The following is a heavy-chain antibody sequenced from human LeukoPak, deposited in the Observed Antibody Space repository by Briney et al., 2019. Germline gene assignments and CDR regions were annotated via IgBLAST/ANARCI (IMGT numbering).Heavy chain of an antibody. CDR3: ANVGSGSYPVPY. CDR1: GFTFSSYS. V-gene: IGHV3-21*01. CDR2: ISSSSSYI. J-gene: IGHJ4*02. Sequence: GGSPRLSCAASGFTFSSYSMNWVRQAPGKGLEWVSSISSSSSYIYYADSVKGRFTISRDNAKNSLYLQMNSLRAEDTAVYYCANVGSGSYPVPYWGQGTLVTVSS. D-gene: IGHD3-10*01.